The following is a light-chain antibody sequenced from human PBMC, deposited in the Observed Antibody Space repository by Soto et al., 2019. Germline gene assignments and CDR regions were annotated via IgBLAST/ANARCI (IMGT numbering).Light chain of an antibody. CDR3: QHLNDYRYT. V-gene: IGKV1-9*01. CDR2: AAS. J-gene: IGKJ2*01. CDR1: QAISSS. Sequence: DSPLTQSPSFLYASVGDRVTITCRASQAISSSLAWYQHNPGKAPKLLIYAASTLQNGVPSSFSGSGSGTEFTLSISSLPPEDFATYYCQHLNDYRYTFGQGTKVEIK.